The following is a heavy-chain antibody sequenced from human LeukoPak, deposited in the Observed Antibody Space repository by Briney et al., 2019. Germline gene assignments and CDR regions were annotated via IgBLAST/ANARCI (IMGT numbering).Heavy chain of an antibody. V-gene: IGHV4-39*07. D-gene: IGHD1-20*01. CDR2: ISYSGST. J-gene: IGHJ4*02. Sequence: SETLSLTCTVSGGSISSSSYYWGWIRQPPGKGLEWIGSISYSGSTYYNPSLKSRVTISVDTSKNQFSLKLSSVTAADTAVYYCARGCGITGTTLNPTVVTYPDYWGQGTLVTVSS. CDR1: GGSISSSSYY. CDR3: ARGCGITGTTLNPTVVTYPDY.